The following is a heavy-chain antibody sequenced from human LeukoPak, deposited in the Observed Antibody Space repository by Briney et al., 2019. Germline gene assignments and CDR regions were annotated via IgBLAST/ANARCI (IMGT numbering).Heavy chain of an antibody. CDR2: ISGSGDST. J-gene: IGHJ4*02. Sequence: GGSLRLSWAASGFTFSSYAMSWVRQAPGKGLEWVSAISGSGDSTYYADSVKGRFTISRDNSKNTLYLQMNSLRAEDTAVYYCAKVRSIMVRGVIDYWGQGTLVTVSS. CDR3: AKVRSIMVRGVIDY. D-gene: IGHD3-10*01. CDR1: GFTFSSYA. V-gene: IGHV3-23*01.